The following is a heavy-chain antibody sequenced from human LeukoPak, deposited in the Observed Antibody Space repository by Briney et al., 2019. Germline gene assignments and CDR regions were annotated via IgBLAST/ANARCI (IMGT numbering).Heavy chain of an antibody. V-gene: IGHV1-18*01. CDR1: GYTFTSDG. D-gene: IGHD6-19*01. J-gene: IGHJ5*02. CDR3: ARGGGLVPGTWFDP. CDR2: ISAYNGNT. Sequence: ASVKVSCKASGYTFTSDGISWVRQAPGQGLEWMGWISAYNGNTNYAQEVQGRVSMTTDTSTSTAYLELRSLRSDDTAVYYCARGGGLVPGTWFDPWGQGTLVTVSS.